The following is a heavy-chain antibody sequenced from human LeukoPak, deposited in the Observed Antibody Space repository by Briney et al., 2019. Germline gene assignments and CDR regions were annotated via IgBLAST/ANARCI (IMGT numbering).Heavy chain of an antibody. CDR2: ISGDGGST. CDR3: AKSGRGYSYGNFDY. V-gene: IGHV3-23*01. CDR1: GFTFSSYA. J-gene: IGHJ4*02. Sequence: GGSLRLSCAASGFTFSSYAMTWVRQAPGKGLEWVSAISGDGGSTYYADSVKGRFTISRDNSENTLYLQMNSLRAEDTAVYYCAKSGRGYSYGNFDYWGQGTLVTVSS. D-gene: IGHD5-18*01.